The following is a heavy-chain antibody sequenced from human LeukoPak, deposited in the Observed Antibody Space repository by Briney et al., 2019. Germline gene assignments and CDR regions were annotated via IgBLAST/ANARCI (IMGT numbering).Heavy chain of an antibody. Sequence: ASVKVSCKASGYTFTGYYMHWVRQAPGQGLEWMGWINPNSGGTNYAQKFQGRVIMTRDTSISTAYMELSRLRSDDTAVYYCARDHVSGSYYGWFDPWGQGTLVTVSS. CDR1: GYTFTGYY. J-gene: IGHJ5*02. CDR2: INPNSGGT. V-gene: IGHV1-2*02. CDR3: ARDHVSGSYYGWFDP. D-gene: IGHD1-26*01.